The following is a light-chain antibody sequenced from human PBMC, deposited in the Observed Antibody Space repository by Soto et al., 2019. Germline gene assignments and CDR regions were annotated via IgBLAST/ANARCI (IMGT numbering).Light chain of an antibody. Sequence: EIVLTQSPGTLSLSPGERATPSCRASQSVSSSDLAWYQQKPGQAPRLLIYGASSRATGIPDRFSGSGSGTDFTLTISRLEPEDFAVYYCQQYGSSPFTFGHGPKVDIK. J-gene: IGKJ3*01. CDR2: GAS. CDR1: QSVSSSD. CDR3: QQYGSSPFT. V-gene: IGKV3-20*01.